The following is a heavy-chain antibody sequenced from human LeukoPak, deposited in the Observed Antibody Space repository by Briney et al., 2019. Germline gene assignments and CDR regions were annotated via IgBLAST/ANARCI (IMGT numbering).Heavy chain of an antibody. CDR2: IKKDGSER. Sequence: GGSLRLSCAASGFTLSGYWMSWVRQAPGKGLEWVANIKKDGSERYYVDFVKGRFTISRDNAKDSVYLQMNSLRVEDTAMYYCATISSPLDYWGQGTLVTVSS. CDR1: GFTLSGYW. D-gene: IGHD2-15*01. V-gene: IGHV3-7*01. J-gene: IGHJ4*02. CDR3: ATISSPLDY.